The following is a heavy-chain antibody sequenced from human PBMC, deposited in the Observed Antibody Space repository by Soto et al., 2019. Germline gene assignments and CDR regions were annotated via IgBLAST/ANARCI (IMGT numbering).Heavy chain of an antibody. Sequence: QVHLVRSGAEVKKPGASVKVSCKGSGYAFTTYGSTWVRQAPGQGLEWMGWISAHNGNTNYAQKLQGRVTVTRDTSTSTAYMELRSLRSDDTAVYYCARGRYGDYWGQGALVTVSS. CDR3: ARGRYGDY. J-gene: IGHJ4*02. V-gene: IGHV1-18*01. D-gene: IGHD1-1*01. CDR1: GYAFTTYG. CDR2: ISAHNGNT.